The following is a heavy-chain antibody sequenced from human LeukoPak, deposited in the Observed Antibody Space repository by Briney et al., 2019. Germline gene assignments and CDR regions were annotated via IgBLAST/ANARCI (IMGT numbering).Heavy chain of an antibody. CDR3: ATYYCGGDCYSRYYFDY. V-gene: IGHV4-34*01. J-gene: IGHJ4*02. CDR1: GGSFSGYY. D-gene: IGHD2-21*02. CDR2: INHSGST. Sequence: SETLSLTCAVYGGSFSGYYWSWIRQPPGKGLEWIGEINHSGSTNYNPSLKSRVTISEDTSKNQFSLKLSSVTTADTAVYYCATYYCGGDCYSRYYFDYWGQGTLVTVSS.